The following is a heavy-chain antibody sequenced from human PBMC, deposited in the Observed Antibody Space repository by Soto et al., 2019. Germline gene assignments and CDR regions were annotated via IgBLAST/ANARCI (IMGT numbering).Heavy chain of an antibody. V-gene: IGHV1-2*04. Sequence: ASVKVSCKASGYTFTGYYMHCVRQAPGQGLEWMGWINPNIGGTKHAQKSKGSVTMNRDKSISTDQMEMSRLRSEETAVYYSARDYERIFDYWGQGTLVTVSS. D-gene: IGHD3-3*01. CDR2: INPNIGGT. CDR1: GYTFTGYY. CDR3: ARDYERIFDY. J-gene: IGHJ4*02.